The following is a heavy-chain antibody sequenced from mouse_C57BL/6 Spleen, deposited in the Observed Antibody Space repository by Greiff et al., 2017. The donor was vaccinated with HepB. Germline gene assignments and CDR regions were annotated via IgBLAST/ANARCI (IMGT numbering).Heavy chain of an antibody. CDR2: IYPGDGDT. Sequence: QVQLQQSGAELVKPGASVKISCKASGYAFSSYWMNWVKQRPGKGLEWIGQIYPGDGDTNYNGKFKGKATLTADKSSSTAYMQLSSLTSEDSAVYFCAAGGDYYGSSLDYWGQGTTLTVSS. CDR1: GYAFSSYW. D-gene: IGHD1-1*01. V-gene: IGHV1-80*01. CDR3: AAGGDYYGSSLDY. J-gene: IGHJ2*01.